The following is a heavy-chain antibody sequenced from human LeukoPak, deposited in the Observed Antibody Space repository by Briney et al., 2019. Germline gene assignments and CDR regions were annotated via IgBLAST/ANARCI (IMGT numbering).Heavy chain of an antibody. Sequence: PGGSLRLSCAASGFTFSSYEMNWVRQAPGKGLEWVSYISSSGSTIYYADSVKGRFTISRDNSKNTLYLQMNSLRAEDTAVYYCARTAGYSSSWDLSDYWGQGTLVTVSS. D-gene: IGHD6-13*01. CDR2: ISSSGSTI. V-gene: IGHV3-48*03. CDR3: ARTAGYSSSWDLSDY. CDR1: GFTFSSYE. J-gene: IGHJ4*02.